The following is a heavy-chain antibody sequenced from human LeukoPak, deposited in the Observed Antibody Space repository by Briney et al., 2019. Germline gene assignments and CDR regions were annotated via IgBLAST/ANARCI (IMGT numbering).Heavy chain of an antibody. D-gene: IGHD3-22*01. CDR3: ARGFPAYGDSSGYYYFDY. V-gene: IGHV4-59*12. J-gene: IGHJ4*02. Sequence: SETLSLTRTVSGGSISSYYWSWIRQPPGKGLEWIGYIYYSGGTNYNPSLKSRVTISVDTSKNQFSLKLSSVTAADTAVYYCARGFPAYGDSSGYYYFDYWGQGTLVTVSS. CDR2: IYYSGGT. CDR1: GGSISSYY.